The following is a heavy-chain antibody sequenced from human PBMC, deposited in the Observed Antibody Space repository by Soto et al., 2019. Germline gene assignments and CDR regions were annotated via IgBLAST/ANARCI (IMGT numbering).Heavy chain of an antibody. CDR1: GDSISRSHW. V-gene: IGHV4-4*02. CDR3: ASVRYDRSGVDH. CDR2: ISHSGIT. Sequence: QVQLQESGPGLVRPSGALSVTCAVSGDSISRSHWWRWVRQSPGKGLEWIGEISHSGITNYNPSLKCRVTISGDKSKNQLSLKLTSVTAADTAVYYCASVRYDRSGVDHWGQGTLVSVSS. J-gene: IGHJ4*02. D-gene: IGHD3-22*01.